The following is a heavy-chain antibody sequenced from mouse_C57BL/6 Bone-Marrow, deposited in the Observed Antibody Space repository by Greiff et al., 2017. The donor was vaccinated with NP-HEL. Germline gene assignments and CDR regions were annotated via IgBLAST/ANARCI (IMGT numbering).Heavy chain of an antibody. D-gene: IGHD1-1*01. V-gene: IGHV1-72*01. Sequence: QVQLQQPGAELVKPGASVKLSCKASGYTFTSYWMHWVKQRPGRGLEWIGRIDPNSGGTKYNEKFKSKATLTVDKPSSTAYMHLSSLTSEDSAVYYCARDYGSSYAYAMDYWGQGTSVTVSS. CDR3: ARDYGSSYAYAMDY. CDR1: GYTFTSYW. J-gene: IGHJ4*01. CDR2: IDPNSGGT.